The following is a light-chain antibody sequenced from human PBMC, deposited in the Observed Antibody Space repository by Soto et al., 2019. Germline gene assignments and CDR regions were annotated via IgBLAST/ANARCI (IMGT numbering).Light chain of an antibody. V-gene: IGKV1-5*01. Sequence: DIQMTQSPSTLSASVGDRVTITCRASQTISRWLAWYQQKPGKAPKLLIYDVSTLKSGVPSRFSGSGSGTETPLTISVLHPDYSATYYCQQYNTFGAFGQGTKVDIK. J-gene: IGKJ1*01. CDR1: QTISRW. CDR2: DVS. CDR3: QQYNTFGA.